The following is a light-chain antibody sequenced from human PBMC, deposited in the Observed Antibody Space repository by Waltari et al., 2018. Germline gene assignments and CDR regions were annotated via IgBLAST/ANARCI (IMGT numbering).Light chain of an antibody. CDR1: QSISMY. CDR3: QQSYSTSGT. J-gene: IGKJ2*01. CDR2: AAS. Sequence: DIQMTQSPSSLSASVGDRATITCRASQSISMYLNWYQQKPGRAPKLLIYAASSLQSGVPSRFSGSGSGTDFTLTISSLHPEDFATYYCQQSYSTSGTFGQGTKLEIK. V-gene: IGKV1-39*01.